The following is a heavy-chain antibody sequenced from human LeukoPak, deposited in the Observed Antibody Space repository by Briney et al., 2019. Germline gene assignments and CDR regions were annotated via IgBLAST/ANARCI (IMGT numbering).Heavy chain of an antibody. J-gene: IGHJ4*02. Sequence: RASVKVSRKASGYSFTSYAMHWVRQALGQRPEWMGWINVDSGNTKYSEKFQDRVTITRDTSAGTAYVELSRLSSEDTAIYYCARDHRANGNFVSVTTFDFWGQGTLVTVSS. D-gene: IGHD4-17*01. CDR1: GYSFTSYA. V-gene: IGHV1-3*01. CDR2: INVDSGNT. CDR3: ARDHRANGNFVSVTTFDF.